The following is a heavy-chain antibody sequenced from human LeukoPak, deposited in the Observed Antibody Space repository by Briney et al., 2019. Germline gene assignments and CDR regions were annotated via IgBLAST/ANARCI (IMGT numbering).Heavy chain of an antibody. V-gene: IGHV1-69*13. CDR3: ARLSEKATIFVY. CDR2: IIPIFGTA. J-gene: IGHJ4*02. Sequence: SVKVSCKASGGTFSSYAISWVRQAPGQGLEWMGGIIPIFGTANYAQKFQGRVTITADESTSTAYMELSSLRAEDTAVYYCARLSEKATIFVYWGQGTLVTVSS. CDR1: GGTFSSYA. D-gene: IGHD5-24*01.